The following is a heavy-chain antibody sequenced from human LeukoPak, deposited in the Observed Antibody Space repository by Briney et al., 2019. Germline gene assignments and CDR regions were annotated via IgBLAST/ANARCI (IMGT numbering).Heavy chain of an antibody. CDR1: GGTFSSYA. CDR2: IIPILGIA. V-gene: IGHV1-69*04. D-gene: IGHD3-10*01. Sequence: SVTVSCKASGGTFSSYAISWVRQAPGQGLEWMGRIIPILGIANYAQKFQGRVTITADKSTSTAYMELSSLRSEDTAVYYCASLLTMVRGVISDYWGQGTLVTVSS. CDR3: ASLLTMVRGVISDY. J-gene: IGHJ4*02.